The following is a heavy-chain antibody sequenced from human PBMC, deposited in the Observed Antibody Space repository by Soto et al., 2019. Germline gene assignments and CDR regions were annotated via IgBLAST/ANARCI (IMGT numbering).Heavy chain of an antibody. D-gene: IGHD5-12*01. Sequence: QVQLVQSGAEVKKPGASVKVSCKASGYTFTSYYMHWVRQAPGQGLEWMGIINPSGGSTSYAQKLQGGVTRTRDRSTSTVYVEVSSVRSEDTAVYYCGRGRDGYNWGRGDYFDYWGQGTLVTVSS. CDR1: GYTFTSYY. CDR2: INPSGGST. J-gene: IGHJ4*02. V-gene: IGHV1-46*04. CDR3: GRGRDGYNWGRGDYFDY.